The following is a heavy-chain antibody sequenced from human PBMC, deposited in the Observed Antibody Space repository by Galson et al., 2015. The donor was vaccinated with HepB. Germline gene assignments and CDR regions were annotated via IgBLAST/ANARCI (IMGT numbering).Heavy chain of an antibody. CDR1: GFSLSTSGVG. V-gene: IGHV2-5*02. Sequence: PALVKPTQTLTLTCTFSGFSLSTSGVGVGWIRQPPGKALEWLAPIYWDDDKRYSPSLKSRLTITKDTSKNQVVLTMTDMDPVDTATYYCAHSIAAAAAYAAIDYWGQGTLVTVSS. J-gene: IGHJ4*02. D-gene: IGHD6-13*01. CDR3: AHSIAAAAAYAAIDY. CDR2: IYWDDDK.